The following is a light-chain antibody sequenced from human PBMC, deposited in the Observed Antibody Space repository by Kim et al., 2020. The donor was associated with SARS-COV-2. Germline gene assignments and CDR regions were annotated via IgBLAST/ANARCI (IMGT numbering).Light chain of an antibody. CDR3: QQYGLSPWT. CDR1: DHVSSRY. V-gene: IGKV3-20*01. J-gene: IGKJ1*01. Sequence: EIELTQSPDTLSLSPGERATLSCRASDHVSSRYLAWYRHKPGQAPRLLIFDASKRASGIPDRFSGSGSGTDFTLTISRLEPEDFAVYYCQQYGLSPWTFGQGTKVDIK. CDR2: DAS.